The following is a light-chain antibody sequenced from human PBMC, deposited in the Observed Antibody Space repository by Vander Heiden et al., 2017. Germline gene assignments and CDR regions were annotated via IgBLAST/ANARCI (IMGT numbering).Light chain of an antibody. Sequence: QSVLTQPPSASVAPGQSVTIPCSGCRPHLGSNYVYWFQQLPGTAPNLLIYRNKQRPSGVPDRFSGSKSGTSASLAISGLRSEDEADYYCAAWDDSLSGLVFGGGTKLTVL. CDR1: RPHLGSNY. CDR2: RNK. J-gene: IGLJ2*01. V-gene: IGLV1-47*01. CDR3: AAWDDSLSGLV.